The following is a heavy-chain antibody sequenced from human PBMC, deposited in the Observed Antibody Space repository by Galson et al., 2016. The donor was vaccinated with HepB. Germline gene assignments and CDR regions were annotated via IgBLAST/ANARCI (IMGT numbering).Heavy chain of an antibody. CDR1: GFTFSSYE. V-gene: IGHV3-48*03. CDR3: ARVPIHSSGWSLGSDYYYGMDV. CDR2: ISSSGSTI. J-gene: IGHJ6*02. Sequence: SLRLSCAASGFTFSSYEMNWVRQAPGKGLERVSYISSSGSTINYADSVKGRFTISRDNAKNSLYLQMNSLRAADTAVYYCARVPIHSSGWSLGSDYYYGMDVWGQGTTVTVSS. D-gene: IGHD6-19*01.